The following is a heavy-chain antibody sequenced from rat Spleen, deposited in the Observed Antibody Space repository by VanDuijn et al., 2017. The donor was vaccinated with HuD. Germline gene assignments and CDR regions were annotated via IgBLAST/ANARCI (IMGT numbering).Heavy chain of an antibody. CDR1: GFTFNNYW. V-gene: IGHV5-31*01. CDR2: ITHTGVNT. D-gene: IGHD3-4*01. Sequence: EVQLVESGGGLVQPGGSLKLSCVASGFTFNNYWMTWIRQAPGKGLEWVAYITHTGVNTYYLDSMKGRFTISRDNAKITLYLQMDSLRSEDTATYYCTREETLYWYFDFWGPGTMVTVSS. J-gene: IGHJ1*01. CDR3: TREETLYWYFDF.